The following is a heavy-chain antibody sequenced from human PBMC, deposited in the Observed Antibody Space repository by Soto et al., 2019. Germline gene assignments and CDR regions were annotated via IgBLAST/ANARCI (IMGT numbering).Heavy chain of an antibody. CDR1: GFTFSNAW. J-gene: IGHJ6*02. CDR2: IKSKTDVGTT. CDR3: TLSYYYYYGMDV. Sequence: EVQLVESGGGLVKPGGYLRLSCAASGFTFSNAWMNWVRQAPGKGLEWVGRIKSKTDVGTTDYAAPVKGRFTISRDDSKNTLYLQMNSLKTEDTAVYYCTLSYYYYYGMDVWGQGTTVTVSS. V-gene: IGHV3-15*07.